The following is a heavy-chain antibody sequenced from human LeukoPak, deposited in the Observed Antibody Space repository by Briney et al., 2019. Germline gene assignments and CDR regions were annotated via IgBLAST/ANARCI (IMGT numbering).Heavy chain of an antibody. D-gene: IGHD3-9*01. Sequence: SETLSLTCTVSGGSISSGSYYWRWIRQPAGKGLEWIGRIYTSGGTNYNPSLKSRVTISVDTSKNQFSLKLSSVTAADTAVYYCARESVDDILTGYYDYYYYMDVWGKGTTVTISS. CDR3: ARESVDDILTGYYDYYYYMDV. V-gene: IGHV4-61*02. J-gene: IGHJ6*03. CDR2: IYTSGGT. CDR1: GGSISSGSYY.